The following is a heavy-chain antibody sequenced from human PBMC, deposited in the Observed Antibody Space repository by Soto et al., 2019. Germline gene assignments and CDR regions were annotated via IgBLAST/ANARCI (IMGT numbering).Heavy chain of an antibody. Sequence: SETLSLTCAVSGGSISSGGCFWSWIRQPPGKGLEWIGYIYHSGSTYHNPSLKSRVTISVDRSKNQFSLKLSSVTAADTAVYYCARYYDFWRGLGSVGRFDPWGQGTLVTVSS. J-gene: IGHJ5*02. V-gene: IGHV4-30-2*01. CDR3: ARYYDFWRGLGSVGRFDP. CDR2: IYHSGST. CDR1: GGSISSGGCF. D-gene: IGHD3-3*01.